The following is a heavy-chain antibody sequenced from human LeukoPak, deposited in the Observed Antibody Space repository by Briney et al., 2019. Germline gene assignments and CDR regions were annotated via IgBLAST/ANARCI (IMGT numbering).Heavy chain of an antibody. Sequence: ASVKVSCKASGYTFTGYYMHWVRQAPGQGLEWMGWINPNSGGTNYAQKFQGRVTMTRGTSISTAYMELSRLRSDDTAVYYCARDRLILRFLEWLLPDAFDIWGQGTMVTVSS. CDR1: GYTFTGYY. D-gene: IGHD3-3*01. CDR3: ARDRLILRFLEWLLPDAFDI. V-gene: IGHV1-2*02. CDR2: INPNSGGT. J-gene: IGHJ3*02.